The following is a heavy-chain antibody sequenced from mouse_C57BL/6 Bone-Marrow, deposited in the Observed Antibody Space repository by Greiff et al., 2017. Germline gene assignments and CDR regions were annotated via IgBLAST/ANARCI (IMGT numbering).Heavy chain of an antibody. V-gene: IGHV5-4*01. CDR1: GFTFSSDA. CDR3: ARRGLRVYFDY. Sequence: EVQGVESGGGLVKPGGSLKLSCAASGFTFSSDAMSWVRQTPEKRLEWVATISDGGSYTYYPDHVKGRFTISRDNAKNNLYLQMSHLKSEDTAMYYCARRGLRVYFDYWGQGTTLTVSS. J-gene: IGHJ2*01. D-gene: IGHD3-3*01. CDR2: ISDGGSYT.